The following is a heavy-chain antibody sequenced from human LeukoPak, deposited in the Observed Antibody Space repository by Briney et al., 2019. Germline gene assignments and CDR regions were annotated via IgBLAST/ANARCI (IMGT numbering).Heavy chain of an antibody. CDR2: INPSGGST. Sequence: ASVKVSCKASGYTFTSYYMHWVRQAPGQGLEWMGIINPSGGSTSYAQKFQGRVTMTRDTSTSTVYMELSSLRSEDTAVYYCARSDARGGQPLPPDYWGQGTLVTVSS. J-gene: IGHJ4*02. CDR1: GYTFTSYY. V-gene: IGHV1-46*01. CDR3: ARSDARGGQPLPPDY. D-gene: IGHD6-13*01.